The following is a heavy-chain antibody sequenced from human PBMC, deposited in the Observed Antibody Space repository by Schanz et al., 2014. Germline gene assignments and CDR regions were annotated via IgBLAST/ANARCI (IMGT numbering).Heavy chain of an antibody. J-gene: IGHJ4*02. CDR1: GFNFKAYA. CDR3: ARDLLVSHYDFWSGNDY. D-gene: IGHD3-3*01. Sequence: AQLLESGGGLVQPGGSLRLSCAASGFNFKAYAMSWVRQAPGKGLEWVAVISYDGTNEYYAESVKGRFTISRDNAKNTFYLHMNSLRNEDTAVDYCARDLLVSHYDFWSGNDYWGQGTLVTVSS. CDR2: ISYDGTNE. V-gene: IGHV3-30*03.